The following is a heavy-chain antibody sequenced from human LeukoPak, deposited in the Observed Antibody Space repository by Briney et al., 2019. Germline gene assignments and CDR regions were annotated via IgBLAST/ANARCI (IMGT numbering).Heavy chain of an antibody. Sequence: PSETLSLTCGVYGGSFSDHYWKWIRQPPGKGLEWIGEINHSGSTNYNPSLKSRIIMSVDTPKNQFSLKLSSVTAADTAVHYCARFGYTRRFIDYWGQGTLVTVSS. CDR2: INHSGST. V-gene: IGHV4-34*01. CDR1: GGSFSDHY. D-gene: IGHD5-24*01. CDR3: ARFGYTRRFIDY. J-gene: IGHJ4*02.